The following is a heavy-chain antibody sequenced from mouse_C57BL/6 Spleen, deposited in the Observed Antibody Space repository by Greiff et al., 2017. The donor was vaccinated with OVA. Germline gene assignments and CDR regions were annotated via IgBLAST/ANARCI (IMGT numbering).Heavy chain of an antibody. D-gene: IGHD1-1*01. CDR1: GFSLTSYG. V-gene: IGHV2-3*01. CDR3: AKPDYYGSRWFAY. CDR2: IWGDGGT. Sequence: VKLQESGPGLVAPSQSLSITCTVSGFSLTSYGVSWVRQPPGKGLEWLGVIWGDGGTNYHSALISRLSISKDNSKSQVYLKLNRWQTDDTATYYCAKPDYYGSRWFAYWGQGTLVTVSA. J-gene: IGHJ3*01.